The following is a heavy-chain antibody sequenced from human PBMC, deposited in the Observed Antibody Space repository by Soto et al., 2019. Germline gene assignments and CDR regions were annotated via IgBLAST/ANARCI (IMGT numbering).Heavy chain of an antibody. CDR1: GYTFTSYY. Sequence: ASVKVSCKASGYTFTSYYMHWVRQAPGQGLEWMGIINPCGGSTSYAQKFQGRVTMTRDTSTSTVYMELSSLRSEDTAVYYCATADGGPGSFDIWGQGTMVTVSS. J-gene: IGHJ3*02. CDR2: INPCGGST. V-gene: IGHV1-46*01. CDR3: ATADGGPGSFDI. D-gene: IGHD3-3*01.